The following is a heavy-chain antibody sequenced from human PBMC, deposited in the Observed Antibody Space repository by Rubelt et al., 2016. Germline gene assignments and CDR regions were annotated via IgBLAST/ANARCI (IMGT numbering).Heavy chain of an antibody. V-gene: IGHV4-34*11. CDR2: IYYSGST. Sequence: QVQLQQWGAGLLKPSETLSLTCAVYGGSFSGYYWSWIRQPPGKGLEWIGYIYYSGSTNYNPPLKSRVTISVDTSKTQFSLKLSSVTAADTAVYYCARWSGYYRTFDYWGQGTLVTVSS. D-gene: IGHD3-3*01. CDR1: GGSFSGYY. J-gene: IGHJ4*02. CDR3: ARWSGYYRTFDY.